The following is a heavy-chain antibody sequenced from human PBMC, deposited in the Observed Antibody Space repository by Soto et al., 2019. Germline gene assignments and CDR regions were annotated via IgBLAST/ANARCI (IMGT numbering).Heavy chain of an antibody. Sequence: QVQLQESAPDWLKLSQPLSLPAPFPGGPIRVGGSNWGGIGHHPGKGLEGIVYIYDIDSTYYNPSLKGRVTMSVDMSRNQFSLKLSSVTAADTAVYYCARHHMAATDMYFDYWGQGTLVTVSS. CDR3: ARHHMAATDMYFDY. CDR2: IYDIDST. J-gene: IGHJ4*02. D-gene: IGHD6-19*01. CDR1: GGPIRVGGSN. V-gene: IGHV4-31*03.